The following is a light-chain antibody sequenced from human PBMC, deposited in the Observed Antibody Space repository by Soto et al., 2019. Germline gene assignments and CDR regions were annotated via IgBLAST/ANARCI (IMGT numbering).Light chain of an antibody. Sequence: EIVMTHSPATLSVSPGERATLSCRASQSVSSNLAWYQQKPGQAPRLLIYGASTRATGIPARFSGSGSGTEFTLTISSLQSEDFAVYYCQQYNNWRMYTFGQGTKLEIK. CDR2: GAS. CDR1: QSVSSN. V-gene: IGKV3-15*01. J-gene: IGKJ2*01. CDR3: QQYNNWRMYT.